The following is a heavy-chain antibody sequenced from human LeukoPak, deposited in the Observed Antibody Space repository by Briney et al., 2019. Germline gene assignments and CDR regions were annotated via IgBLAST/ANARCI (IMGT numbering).Heavy chain of an antibody. V-gene: IGHV3-74*01. CDR1: GFTFSSYW. CDR3: AKDKGWGYSAYDCYGMDV. Sequence: PGGSLRLSCAASGFTFSSYWMNWVRQAPGKGLVWVSRIASDGSSTTYADSVKGRFSISRDNAKNTLYLQMNSLRAEDTAVYYCAKDKGWGYSAYDCYGMDVWGQGTTVTVSS. J-gene: IGHJ6*02. CDR2: IASDGSST. D-gene: IGHD1-26*01.